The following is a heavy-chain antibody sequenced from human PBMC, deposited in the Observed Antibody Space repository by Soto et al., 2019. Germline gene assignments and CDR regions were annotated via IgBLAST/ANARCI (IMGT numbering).Heavy chain of an antibody. V-gene: IGHV3-30*18. J-gene: IGHJ5*02. CDR3: AKATSSSWYDNWFDP. Sequence: GGSLRLSCAASGFTFSSYGMHWVRQAPGKGLEWVAVISYDGSNKYYADSVKGRFTISRDNSKNTLYLQMNSLRAEDTAVYYCAKATSSSWYDNWFDPWGQGTLVTVSS. CDR1: GFTFSSYG. CDR2: ISYDGSNK. D-gene: IGHD6-13*01.